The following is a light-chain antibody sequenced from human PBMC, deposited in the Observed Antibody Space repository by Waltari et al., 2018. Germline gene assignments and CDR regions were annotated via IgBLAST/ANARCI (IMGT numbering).Light chain of an antibody. J-gene: IGLJ7*01. CDR1: SSDVGNYNF. V-gene: IGLV2-11*01. Sequence: QSALTQPRSVSGSPGQSVTISCSGTSSDVGNYNFVSWYQQHPGNAPKLLIYDVVKRPSGVPDRVSGSQSGNTASLTMSGLQTEDEADYYCCSYAGSYTFVFGGGTQLTVL. CDR2: DVV. CDR3: CSYAGSYTFV.